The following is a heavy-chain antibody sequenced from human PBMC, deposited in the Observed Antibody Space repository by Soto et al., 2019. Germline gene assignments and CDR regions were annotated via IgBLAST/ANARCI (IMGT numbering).Heavy chain of an antibody. Sequence: SETLSLTCTVSGGSISGYYWSWIRQPPGKGLEWIGYIYYTGSTYYNPSLKSRVTISLDTSRNQFSLRLTSVTAGDTAVYYCARVVWNNYFDPWGQGTLVTVSS. CDR1: GGSISGYY. V-gene: IGHV4-59*01. J-gene: IGHJ5*02. CDR2: IYYTGST. D-gene: IGHD4-4*01. CDR3: ARVVWNNYFDP.